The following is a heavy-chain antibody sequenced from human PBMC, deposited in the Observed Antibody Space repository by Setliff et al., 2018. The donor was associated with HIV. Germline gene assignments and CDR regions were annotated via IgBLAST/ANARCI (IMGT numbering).Heavy chain of an antibody. Sequence: GGSLRLSCTASGFTFDDCGMAWVRQAPGKGLEWVSGINWNGAATGYADSVKGRFTISRDNTKNSLYLQMNRLRAEDTALYYCAKGYYGSGTFRYYYYYGMDVWGQGTTVTVSS. V-gene: IGHV3-20*04. CDR1: GFTFDDCG. D-gene: IGHD3-10*01. CDR2: INWNGAAT. J-gene: IGHJ6*02. CDR3: AKGYYGSGTFRYYYYYGMDV.